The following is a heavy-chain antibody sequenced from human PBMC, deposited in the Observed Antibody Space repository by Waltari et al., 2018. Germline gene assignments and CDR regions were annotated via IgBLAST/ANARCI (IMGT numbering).Heavy chain of an antibody. J-gene: IGHJ4*02. CDR1: GFTLSNHG. Sequence: QVQLVESGGGVVQPGRSLRLACAASGFTLSNHGMQWGRQAPGEGLDVGGVCSKAGPVKNLFDPGQGLFTPSRDNSNNPLYIQMNSLRTGDTAVDYCAKGGGWAGSSYESYLDYWGQGTLVTVSS. V-gene: IGHV3-30*18. CDR3: AKGGGWAGSSYESYLDY. D-gene: IGHD1-26*01. CDR2: CSKAGPVK.